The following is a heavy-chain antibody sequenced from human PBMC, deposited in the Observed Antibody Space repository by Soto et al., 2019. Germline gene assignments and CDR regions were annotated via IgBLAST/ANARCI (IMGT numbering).Heavy chain of an antibody. CDR1: GFTFSSYW. CDR3: VRTSLVVAAATREDY. Sequence: EVQLVESGGGLVQPGGSLRLSCAASGFTFSSYWMHWVRQAPGKGLVWVSRINSDGSSTRYADCVKGRFTISRDNAKNTLYRQMNSLRAEDTAVYYCVRTSLVVAAATREDYWGQGTLVTVSS. D-gene: IGHD2-15*01. J-gene: IGHJ4*02. CDR2: INSDGSST. V-gene: IGHV3-74*01.